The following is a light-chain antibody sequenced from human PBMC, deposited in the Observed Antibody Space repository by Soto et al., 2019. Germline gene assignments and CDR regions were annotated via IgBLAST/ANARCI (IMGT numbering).Light chain of an antibody. CDR1: SSDVGFYNY. V-gene: IGLV2-14*01. Sequence: QSALTQPASVSGSPGQSITISCTGTSSDVGFYNYVSWYQQHPGKAPQLVIHEVSDRPSGVSNRFSASKSGNTASLTISGLLAEDEADYYFSSYTTSSTLVFGTGTKVTVL. CDR3: SSYTTSSTLV. CDR2: EVS. J-gene: IGLJ1*01.